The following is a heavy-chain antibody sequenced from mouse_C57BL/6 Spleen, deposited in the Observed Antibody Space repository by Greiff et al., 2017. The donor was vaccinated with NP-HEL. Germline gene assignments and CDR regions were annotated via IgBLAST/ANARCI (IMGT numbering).Heavy chain of an antibody. J-gene: IGHJ2*01. D-gene: IGHD2-4*01. Sequence: QVQLQQPGAELVKPGASVKLSCKASGYTFTSYWMHWVKQRPGQGLEWIGMIHPNSGSTNYNEKFKSKATLTVDKSSSTAYMQLSSLTSEDSAVYYCARSGYDYDEDYWGQGTTLTDSS. CDR1: GYTFTSYW. CDR3: ARSGYDYDEDY. V-gene: IGHV1-64*01. CDR2: IHPNSGST.